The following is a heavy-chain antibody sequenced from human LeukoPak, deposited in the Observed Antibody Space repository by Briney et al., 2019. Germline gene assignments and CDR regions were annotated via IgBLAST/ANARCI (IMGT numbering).Heavy chain of an antibody. Sequence: GGSLRLSCAASGFTFSSYGMHWVRQAPGKGLEWVAVISNDGSSKYYIDSVKGRFTISRDNSKNTLFLQMNSLRAEDTAVHYCARGENSKTYPVSGYWGQGTLVTVSS. CDR1: GFTFSSYG. V-gene: IGHV3-30*03. J-gene: IGHJ4*02. CDR3: ARGENSKTYPVSGY. D-gene: IGHD2/OR15-2a*01. CDR2: ISNDGSSK.